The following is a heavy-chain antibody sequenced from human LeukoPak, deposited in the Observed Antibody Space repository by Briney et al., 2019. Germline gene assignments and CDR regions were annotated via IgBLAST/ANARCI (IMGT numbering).Heavy chain of an antibody. CDR3: ARAGGFGYYFDY. V-gene: IGHV3-21*01. CDR2: ISSSSSYI. CDR1: GFTFSSYS. D-gene: IGHD3-10*01. J-gene: IGHJ4*02. Sequence: GGSLRLSCAASGFTFSSYSMNWVRQAPGKGLEWVSSISSSSSYIYYADSVKGRFTISRDNAKNTLYLQMNSLRAEDTAVYYCARAGGFGYYFDYWGQGTLVTVSS.